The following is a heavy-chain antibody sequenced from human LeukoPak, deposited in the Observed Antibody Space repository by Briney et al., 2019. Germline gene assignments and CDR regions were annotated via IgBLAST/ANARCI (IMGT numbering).Heavy chain of an antibody. CDR3: ARDLHPRLTGYFDY. J-gene: IGHJ4*02. D-gene: IGHD3-16*01. V-gene: IGHV3-53*01. Sequence: ETLSLTCTVSSASISTYYVSWVRQAPGKGLEWVSVIYSGGSTYYADSVEGRFTVSRDNSKNTLYLEMRSLRAEDTAVYYCARDLHPRLTGYFDYWGQGTLVTVSS. CDR2: IYSGGST. CDR1: SASISTYY.